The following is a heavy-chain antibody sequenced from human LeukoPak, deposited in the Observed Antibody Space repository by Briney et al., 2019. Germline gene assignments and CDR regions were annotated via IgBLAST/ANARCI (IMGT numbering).Heavy chain of an antibody. J-gene: IGHJ4*02. Sequence: SQTLSLTCTVSGGSISSGGYYWSWIRQPPGKGLEWIGEINHSGSTNYNPSLKSRVTISVDTSKNQFSLKLSSVTAADTAVYYCASRWYPYYFDYWGQGTLVTVS. CDR1: GGSISSGGYY. CDR2: INHSGST. D-gene: IGHD6-13*01. CDR3: ASRWYPYYFDY. V-gene: IGHV4-30-2*01.